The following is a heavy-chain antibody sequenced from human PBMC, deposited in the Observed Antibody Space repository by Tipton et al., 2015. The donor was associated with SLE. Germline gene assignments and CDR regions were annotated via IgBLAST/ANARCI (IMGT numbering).Heavy chain of an antibody. CDR3: ARDGPLIAAPGTLNGEDPFDI. CDR2: IYYNGNT. D-gene: IGHD6-13*01. CDR1: GGSISSGGHY. Sequence: LRLSCTVSGGSISSGGHYWSWIRQQPGKGLEWIGYIYYNGNTDSNPSLKSRLMMSVDRSKNQFSLKMTSVTAADTAVYYCARDGPLIAAPGTLNGEDPFDIWGQGRMVIVS. V-gene: IGHV4-31*03. J-gene: IGHJ3*02.